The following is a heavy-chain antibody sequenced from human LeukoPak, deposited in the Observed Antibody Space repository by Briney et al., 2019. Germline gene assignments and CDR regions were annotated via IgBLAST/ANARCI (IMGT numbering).Heavy chain of an antibody. CDR2: AYYSGHT. D-gene: IGHD2-15*01. CDR3: ARHPFATPFDY. V-gene: IGHV4-59*08. J-gene: IGHJ4*02. Sequence: ASETLSLTCTVSGGSISDNYWSWIRQPPGKGLEWIGYAYYSGHTNYNSSLKSRVTMSLDTSKSQFSLRLSSVTAADTAVYFCARHPFATPFDYWGPGTLVTVSS. CDR1: GGSISDNY.